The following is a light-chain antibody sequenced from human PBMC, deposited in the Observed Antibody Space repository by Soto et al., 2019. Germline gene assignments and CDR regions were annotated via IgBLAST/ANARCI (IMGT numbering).Light chain of an antibody. V-gene: IGKV3-15*01. Sequence: EIVMTQSPAILSVSPGERATLSCRASQIVLDNNIAWYQQKPGQALRLLIYGASTRATGIPARFSGSGSGTEVPLTISSLQSEDFAVYFCQQYSDWPPYTFGQGTNLEIK. CDR2: GAS. CDR1: QIVLDNN. CDR3: QQYSDWPPYT. J-gene: IGKJ2*01.